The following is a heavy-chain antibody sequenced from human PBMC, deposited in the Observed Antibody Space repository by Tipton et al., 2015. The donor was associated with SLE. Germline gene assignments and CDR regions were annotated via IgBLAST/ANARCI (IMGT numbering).Heavy chain of an antibody. CDR1: GFTFSNYG. J-gene: IGHJ4*02. CDR3: ARDSAQSVRYFDY. CDR2: IWYDGSNK. V-gene: IGHV3-33*01. D-gene: IGHD3-10*01. Sequence: SLRLSCAASGFTFSNYGMHWVRQAPGKGLEWVAVIWYDGSNKYYADSVKGRFTISRDNSKDTLYLQMNSLRAEDTAVYNCARDSAQSVRYFDYWGQGTLVTVSS.